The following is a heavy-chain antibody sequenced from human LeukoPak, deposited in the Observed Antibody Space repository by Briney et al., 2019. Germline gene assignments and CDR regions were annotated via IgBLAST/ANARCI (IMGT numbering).Heavy chain of an antibody. V-gene: IGHV1-18*01. J-gene: IGHJ4*02. Sequence: VASVKVSCKASGYTFTSYGISWVRRAPGQGLEWMGWISAYNGNTNYAQKLQGRVTMTTDTSTSTAYMELRSLRSDDTAVYYCARDPHYDILTGYNYFDYWGQGTLVTVSS. CDR1: GYTFTSYG. CDR2: ISAYNGNT. CDR3: ARDPHYDILTGYNYFDY. D-gene: IGHD3-9*01.